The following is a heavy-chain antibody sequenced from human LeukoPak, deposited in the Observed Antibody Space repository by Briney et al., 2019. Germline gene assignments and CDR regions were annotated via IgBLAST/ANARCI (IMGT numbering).Heavy chain of an antibody. D-gene: IGHD2-21*02. CDR1: GFTFDDYA. V-gene: IGHV3-9*01. CDR2: ISWYSGSI. Sequence: GGSLRLSCAASGFTFDDYAMYWVRQAPGKGLEWVSGISWYSGSIAYADSVKGRFTISRDNAKNSLYLQMNSLRPEDTALYYCAKGNCGADCYPDYWGQGTLVTVSS. J-gene: IGHJ4*02. CDR3: AKGNCGADCYPDY.